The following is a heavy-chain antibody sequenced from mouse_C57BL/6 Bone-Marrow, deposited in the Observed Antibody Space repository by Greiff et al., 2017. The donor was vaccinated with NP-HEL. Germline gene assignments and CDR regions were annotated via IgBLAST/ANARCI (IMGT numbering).Heavy chain of an antibody. V-gene: IGHV1-81*01. CDR1: GYTFTSYG. Sequence: QVQLQQSGAELARPGASVKLSCKASGYTFTSYGISWVKQRTGQGLEWIGEIYPRSGNTYYNEKFKGTATLTADKSSSTAYMELRSLTSEDSAVYFGARRGSYYYGSSPFAYWGQGTLVTVSA. J-gene: IGHJ3*01. CDR3: ARRGSYYYGSSPFAY. D-gene: IGHD1-1*01. CDR2: IYPRSGNT.